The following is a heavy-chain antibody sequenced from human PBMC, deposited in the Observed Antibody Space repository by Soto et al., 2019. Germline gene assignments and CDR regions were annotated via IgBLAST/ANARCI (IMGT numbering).Heavy chain of an antibody. CDR2: VIPIIRVT. Sequence: QVQLVQSGAEVKRPGSSVKVSCESSGDTFNSYVISWVRQAPGQGLEWMGGVIPIIRVTHYAQKFQGRVTISAVSSTGTAYMELTNLGFDDAAFYYCARESLCAKGADYWGQGTLVTVSS. J-gene: IGHJ4*02. CDR1: GDTFNSYV. D-gene: IGHD3-16*01. CDR3: ARESLCAKGADY. V-gene: IGHV1-69*17.